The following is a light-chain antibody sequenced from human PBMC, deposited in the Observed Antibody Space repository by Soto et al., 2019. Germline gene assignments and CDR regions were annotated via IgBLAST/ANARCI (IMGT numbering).Light chain of an antibody. J-gene: IGLJ3*02. CDR2: SNN. CDR1: SSNIGRNT. Sequence: QSVLTQPPSASGTPGQRVTISCSGSSSNIGRNTVNWYQQLPGTAPKLLIYSNNQRPSGVPDRFSGSKSGTSASLAITGLQSEDEAGYYCAAWHDSLNGPVFGGGTKLTVL. V-gene: IGLV1-44*01. CDR3: AAWHDSLNGPV.